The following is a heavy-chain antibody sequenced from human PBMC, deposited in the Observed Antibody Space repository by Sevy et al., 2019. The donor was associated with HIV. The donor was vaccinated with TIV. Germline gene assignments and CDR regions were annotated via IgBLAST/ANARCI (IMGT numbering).Heavy chain of an antibody. V-gene: IGHV1-2*02. D-gene: IGHD4-4*01. CDR2: SNSNSGAI. J-gene: IGHJ4*01. Sequence: ASVKVSCKASGHTISDYYIQWVRQAPGQGLEWMGWSNSNSGAISYAQKFRDRVTMTSDTSISTAYMELSRLRSDDTAVYYCATQYSYDYWGHGTLVTVSS. CDR3: ATQYSYDY. CDR1: GHTISDYY.